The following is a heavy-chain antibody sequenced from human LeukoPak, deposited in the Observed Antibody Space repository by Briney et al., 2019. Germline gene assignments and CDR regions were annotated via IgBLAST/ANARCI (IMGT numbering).Heavy chain of an antibody. Sequence: GGSLRLSCAASGITFSNYWIHWVRQAPGKGLVWVSRIKPDGSSTNYADSVKGRFTISRDNSKNTLYLQMNSLRAEDTAVYYCARSGGLQKFDYWGQGTLVTVSS. CDR3: ARSGGLQKFDY. CDR2: IKPDGSST. J-gene: IGHJ4*02. V-gene: IGHV3-74*01. D-gene: IGHD4-11*01. CDR1: GITFSNYW.